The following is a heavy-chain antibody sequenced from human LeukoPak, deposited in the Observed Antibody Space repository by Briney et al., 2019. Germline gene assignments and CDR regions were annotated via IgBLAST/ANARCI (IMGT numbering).Heavy chain of an antibody. Sequence: SETLSLTCTVSGGSISSYYWSWIRQPPGKGLEWVGYIYYSGSTNYNPSLKSRVAISVDTSKYQFSLKLSSVTASDTPVYYCARAIAAAGTGWFDPWGQGTLVTVSS. D-gene: IGHD6-13*01. J-gene: IGHJ5*02. V-gene: IGHV4-59*01. CDR1: GGSISSYY. CDR2: IYYSGST. CDR3: ARAIAAAGTGWFDP.